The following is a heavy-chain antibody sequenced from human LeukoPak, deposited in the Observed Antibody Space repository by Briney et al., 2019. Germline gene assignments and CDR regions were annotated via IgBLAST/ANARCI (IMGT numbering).Heavy chain of an antibody. Sequence: PGGSLRLSCAASGFTFSSYGMHWVRQAPGKGLEGVAFIRYDGSNKFYADSVKGRFTISRHNSKNPLYLQMNSLRAEDTAVYYCAKDRSVGGSGSYYDYWGQATLVTVSS. D-gene: IGHD3-10*01. CDR3: AKDRSVGGSGSYYDY. CDR1: GFTFSSYG. J-gene: IGHJ4*02. V-gene: IGHV3-30*02. CDR2: IRYDGSNK.